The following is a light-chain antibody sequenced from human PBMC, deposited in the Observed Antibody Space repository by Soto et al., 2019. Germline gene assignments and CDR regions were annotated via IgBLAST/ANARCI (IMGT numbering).Light chain of an antibody. Sequence: EIVLTQSPGTLSLSPRERATLSCRASQSVSSSCLAWYQQKPGQTPRLLIYGASSRATGIPDRFSGSGSETDFTLTISRLEPEDFAVYYCQQYGNSPFTFGPGTKVDIK. J-gene: IGKJ3*01. V-gene: IGKV3-20*01. CDR1: QSVSSSC. CDR3: QQYGNSPFT. CDR2: GAS.